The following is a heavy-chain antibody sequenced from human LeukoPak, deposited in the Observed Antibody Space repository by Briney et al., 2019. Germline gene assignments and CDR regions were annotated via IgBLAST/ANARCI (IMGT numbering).Heavy chain of an antibody. Sequence: GGSLRLSCAASGFTFSSYGMSWVRQAPGKGLEWVSSISSSSSYIYYADSVKGRFTISRDNAKNSLFLQMNSLRAGDTAVYYCAREKASTTGTTDYDYWGQGTLVTVSS. CDR2: ISSSSSYI. V-gene: IGHV3-21*01. J-gene: IGHJ4*02. CDR1: GFTFSSYG. D-gene: IGHD1-1*01. CDR3: AREKASTTGTTDYDY.